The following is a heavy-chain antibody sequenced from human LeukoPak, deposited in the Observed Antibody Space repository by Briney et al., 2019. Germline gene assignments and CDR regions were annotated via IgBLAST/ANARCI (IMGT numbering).Heavy chain of an antibody. CDR3: ARDGRVDYYYGMDV. CDR1: GGSISSSSYS. J-gene: IGHJ6*02. Sequence: PSQTLSLTCSVSGGSISSSSYSWGWIRQPPGKGLEWIGSIYHSGSTYYNPSLKSRVTISVDTSKNQFSLKLSSVTAADTAVYYCARDGRVDYYYGMDVWGQGTTVTVSS. CDR2: IYHSGST. V-gene: IGHV4-39*02. D-gene: IGHD2-15*01.